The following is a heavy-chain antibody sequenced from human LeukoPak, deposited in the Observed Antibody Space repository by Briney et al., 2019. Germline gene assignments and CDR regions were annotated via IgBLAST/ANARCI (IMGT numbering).Heavy chain of an antibody. V-gene: IGHV4-34*01. CDR2: INHSGST. J-gene: IGHJ4*02. D-gene: IGHD3-10*01. Sequence: SETLSLTCAVYGGSFSGYYWSWIRQPPGKGLEWIGEINHSGSTNYNPSLKSRVTISVDTSRNQFSLKLSSVTAADTAVYYCARGLHRGYYFDYRGQGTLVTVSS. CDR3: ARGLHRGYYFDY. CDR1: GGSFSGYY.